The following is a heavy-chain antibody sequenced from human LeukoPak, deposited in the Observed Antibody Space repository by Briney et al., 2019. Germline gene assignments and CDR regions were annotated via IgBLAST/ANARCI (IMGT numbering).Heavy chain of an antibody. CDR2: ISANTGKT. Sequence: ASVKVSCKASGYTFATYGFCWVRQAPGHGLEWMRWISANTGKTDYAQKFQGRVTMTTDTSTSTAYMELRSLRPDDTAVYYCAKVAGDRMDYWGQGTLLTVSS. CDR3: AKVAGDRMDY. V-gene: IGHV1-18*01. D-gene: IGHD6-13*01. J-gene: IGHJ4*02. CDR1: GYTFATYG.